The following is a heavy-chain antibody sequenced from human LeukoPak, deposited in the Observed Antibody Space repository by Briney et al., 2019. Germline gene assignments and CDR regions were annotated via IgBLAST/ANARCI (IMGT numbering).Heavy chain of an antibody. CDR2: INYSGST. CDR1: GGSISSYY. Sequence: SETLSLTCTVSGGSISSYYWSWIRQPPGKGLEWIGYINYSGSTNYNPSLKSRVTISVDTSKNQFSLKLSSVTAADTAVYYCARTYCSGGSCYSLDYWGQGTLVTVSS. CDR3: ARTYCSGGSCYSLDY. D-gene: IGHD2-15*01. J-gene: IGHJ4*02. V-gene: IGHV4-59*01.